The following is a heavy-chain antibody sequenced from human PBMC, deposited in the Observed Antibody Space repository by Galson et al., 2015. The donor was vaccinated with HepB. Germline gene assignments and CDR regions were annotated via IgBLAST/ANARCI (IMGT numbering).Heavy chain of an antibody. D-gene: IGHD6-6*01. CDR1: GFTFSDYY. Sequence: SLRLSCAASGFTFSDYYMSWIRQAPGKGLEWVSYISSSSSYTNYADSVKGRFTISRDNAKNSLYLQMNSLRAEDTAVYYCARDRDIAARSGWFDPWGQGTLVTVSS. CDR2: ISSSSSYT. V-gene: IGHV3-11*06. CDR3: ARDRDIAARSGWFDP. J-gene: IGHJ5*02.